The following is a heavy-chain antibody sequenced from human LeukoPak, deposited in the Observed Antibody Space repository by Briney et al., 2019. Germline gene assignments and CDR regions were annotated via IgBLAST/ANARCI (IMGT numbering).Heavy chain of an antibody. Sequence: GGSLRLSCAASGFTFSSYGMHWVRQAPGKGLEWVAVIWYDGSNKYYADSVKGRFTISRDNSKNTLYLQMNSLRAEDTAVYYCARDGGSRGDLDYWGQGTLVTASS. J-gene: IGHJ4*02. V-gene: IGHV3-33*01. CDR1: GFTFSSYG. CDR2: IWYDGSNK. CDR3: ARDGGSRGDLDY. D-gene: IGHD2-15*01.